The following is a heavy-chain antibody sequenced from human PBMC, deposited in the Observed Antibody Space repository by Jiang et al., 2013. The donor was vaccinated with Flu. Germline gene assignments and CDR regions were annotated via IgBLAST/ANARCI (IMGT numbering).Heavy chain of an antibody. V-gene: IGHV4-59*08. CDR1: GGSISTYY. Sequence: PGLVKPSETLSLICTVSGGSISTYYWSWIRQPPGKRLEWIGYISYSGTTYYNPSLQSRVTISVHASENLFSLKVTSVTAADTAVYYCARHDSGNYCGGGSCSFDSWGQGTLVTVSS. CDR3: ARHDSGNYCGGGSCSFDS. CDR2: ISYSGTT. D-gene: IGHD2-15*01. J-gene: IGHJ4*02.